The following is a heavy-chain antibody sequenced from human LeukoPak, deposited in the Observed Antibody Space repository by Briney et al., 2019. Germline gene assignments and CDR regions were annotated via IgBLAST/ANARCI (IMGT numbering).Heavy chain of an antibody. CDR1: GGSISSSSYY. D-gene: IGHD5-12*01. J-gene: IGHJ4*02. V-gene: IGHV4-39*01. CDR2: IYYSGST. Sequence: SETLSLTCTVSGGSISSSSYYWGWIRQPPGKGLEWIGSIYYSGSTYYNPSLKSRVTISVDTSKNQFSLKLSSVTAANTAVYYCARGRWLQWDLDYWGQGTLVTVSS. CDR3: ARGRWLQWDLDY.